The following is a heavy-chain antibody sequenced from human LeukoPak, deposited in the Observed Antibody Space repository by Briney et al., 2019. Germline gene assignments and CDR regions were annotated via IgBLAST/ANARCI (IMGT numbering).Heavy chain of an antibody. CDR2: ISGNGADT. CDR3: ARGSVSGYSYYYYYMDV. J-gene: IGHJ6*03. CDR1: GFTFSTYG. V-gene: IGHV3-23*01. D-gene: IGHD3-22*01. Sequence: GGTLRLSCAASGFTFSTYGMSWVRQAPGKGLEWVSIISGNGADTFYGDSVKGRFTISRDNSKNTLYLQMGSLRAEDMAVYYCARGSVSGYSYYYYYMDVWGKGTTVTVSS.